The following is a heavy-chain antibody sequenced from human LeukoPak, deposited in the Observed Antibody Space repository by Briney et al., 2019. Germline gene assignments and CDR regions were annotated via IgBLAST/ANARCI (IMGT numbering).Heavy chain of an antibody. J-gene: IGHJ4*02. CDR3: ARHLSIAVVADRRFDS. CDR2: IYPGDSDT. CDR1: GYSFTSYW. Sequence: GESLQISGKGSGYSFTSYWIGWARQLPGKGLEGMGIIYPGDSDTRYSPSFQGQVTISADKTISTAYLKWSSLKASDTAMYYCARHLSIAVVADRRFDSWGQGTLVTVSS. D-gene: IGHD6-19*01. V-gene: IGHV5-51*01.